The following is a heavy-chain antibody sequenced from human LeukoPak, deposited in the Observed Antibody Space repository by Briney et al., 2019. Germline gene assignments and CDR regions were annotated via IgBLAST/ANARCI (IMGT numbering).Heavy chain of an antibody. D-gene: IGHD2-15*01. CDR2: INPSGGST. Sequence: ASVKVSCKASGYTFTSYYMHWVRQAPGQGLEWMGIINPSGGSTSYAQKFQGRVTMTTDTSTSTAYMELRSLRSDDTAVYYCARDRGYCSGGSCYSRWFDPWGQGTLVTVSS. V-gene: IGHV1-46*01. CDR1: GYTFTSYY. J-gene: IGHJ5*02. CDR3: ARDRGYCSGGSCYSRWFDP.